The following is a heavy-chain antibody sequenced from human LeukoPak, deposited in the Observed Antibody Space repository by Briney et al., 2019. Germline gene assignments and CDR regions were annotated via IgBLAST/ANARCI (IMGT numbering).Heavy chain of an antibody. Sequence: SESLSLTCAVYGASLNGHYWSWIRQPPGKGLEWIGEGSDVGGTKYNPSFKSRVTISADTSKNQFSLRLNSVTVAGTAVYYCAQNGQSGFSFDPWGQGTLVTVSS. J-gene: IGHJ5*02. V-gene: IGHV4-34*01. D-gene: IGHD2-8*01. CDR1: GASLNGHY. CDR3: AQNGQSGFSFDP. CDR2: GSDVGGT.